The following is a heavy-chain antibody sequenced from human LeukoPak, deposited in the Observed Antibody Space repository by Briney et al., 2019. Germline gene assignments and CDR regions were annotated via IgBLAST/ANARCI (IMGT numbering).Heavy chain of an antibody. CDR2: INPNSGGT. CDR1: GYTFTGYY. Sequence: ASVKVSCKASGYTFTGYYMHWVRQAPGPGLEWMGWINPNSGGTNYAQQFQGRVTMTRDTSISTAYMELSRLRSDDTAVYYCARVDMVRGVINRTDYWGQGTLVTVSS. D-gene: IGHD3-10*01. V-gene: IGHV1-2*02. J-gene: IGHJ4*02. CDR3: ARVDMVRGVINRTDY.